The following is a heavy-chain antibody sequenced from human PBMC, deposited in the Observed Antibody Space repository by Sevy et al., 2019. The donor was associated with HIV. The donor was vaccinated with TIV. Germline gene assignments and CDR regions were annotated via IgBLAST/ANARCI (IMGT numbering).Heavy chain of an antibody. CDR1: GFTFSSYS. Sequence: GGSLRLSCAASGFTFSSYSVNWVRQAPGKGLEWVSSISSSSSYIYYADSVTGRFTISRDNAKNSMYLQMNSLRAEDTAVYYCEGITTAGRDYWGQGTLVTVSS. V-gene: IGHV3-21*01. CDR3: EGITTAGRDY. D-gene: IGHD6-13*01. CDR2: ISSSSSYI. J-gene: IGHJ4*02.